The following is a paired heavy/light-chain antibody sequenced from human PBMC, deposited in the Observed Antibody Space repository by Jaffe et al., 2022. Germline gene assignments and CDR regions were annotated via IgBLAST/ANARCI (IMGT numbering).Heavy chain of an antibody. D-gene: IGHD3-9*01. Sequence: QLQLQESGSGLVKPSQTLSLTCAVSGGSISSGGYSWSWIRQPPGKGLEWIGYIYHSGSTYYNPSLKSRVTISVDRSKNQFSLKLSSVTAADTAVYYCARVDILTGYYLQGWFDPWGQGTLVTVSS. CDR1: GGSISSGGYS. CDR3: ARVDILTGYYLQGWFDP. J-gene: IGHJ5*02. V-gene: IGHV4-30-2*01. CDR2: IYHSGST.
Light chain of an antibody. CDR2: AAS. Sequence: AIRMTQSPSSLSASTGDRVTITCRASQGISSYLAWYQQKPGKAPKLLIYAASTLQSGVPSRFSGSGSGTDFTLTISCLQSEDFATYYCQQYYSYPSFGGGTKVEIK. CDR3: QQYYSYPS. J-gene: IGKJ4*01. V-gene: IGKV1-8*01. CDR1: QGISSY.